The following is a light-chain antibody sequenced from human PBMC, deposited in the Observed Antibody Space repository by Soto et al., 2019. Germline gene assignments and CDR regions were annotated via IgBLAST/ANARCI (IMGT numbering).Light chain of an antibody. CDR3: SSYTTYSTLV. Sequence: QSVLTQPPSASGSPGQSVTISCTGTSSDVGDDNYVSWYQRHPGKAPKLMIYEVSNRPSGVSSRFSGSKSGNTASLTISGLRAEDEADYFCSSYTTYSTLVFGGGTKVTVL. CDR2: EVS. CDR1: SSDVGDDNY. J-gene: IGLJ2*01. V-gene: IGLV2-14*01.